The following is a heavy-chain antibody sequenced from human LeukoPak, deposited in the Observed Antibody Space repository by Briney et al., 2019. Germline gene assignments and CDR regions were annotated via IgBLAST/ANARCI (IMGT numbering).Heavy chain of an antibody. J-gene: IGHJ4*02. Sequence: GGSLRLSCAASGFTFSSYSMNWVRQAPGKGLEWVSYISSSSSTIYYADSVKGRFTISRDNAKNSLYLQMNSLRAEDTAVYYCARDPNYYDSSGYYPHFDYWGQGTLVTVSS. D-gene: IGHD3-22*01. V-gene: IGHV3-48*01. CDR2: ISSSSSTI. CDR1: GFTFSSYS. CDR3: ARDPNYYDSSGYYPHFDY.